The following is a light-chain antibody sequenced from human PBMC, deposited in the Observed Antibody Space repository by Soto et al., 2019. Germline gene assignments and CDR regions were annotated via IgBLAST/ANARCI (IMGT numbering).Light chain of an antibody. CDR1: SSDVGSYDH. J-gene: IGLJ1*01. V-gene: IGLV2-14*01. CDR3: IAYTGSSTSYV. Sequence: QSVLTQPASVSGSPGQSITISCSGTSSDVGSYDHVAWYQQFPGKTPKLTIYEVSNRPSGVSSRFSGSKSGNTASLTISGLQAEDEADYYCIAYTGSSTSYVFGTGTKVTVL. CDR2: EVS.